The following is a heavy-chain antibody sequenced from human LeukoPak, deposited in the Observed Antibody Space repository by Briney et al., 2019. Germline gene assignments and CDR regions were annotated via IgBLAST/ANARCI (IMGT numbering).Heavy chain of an antibody. Sequence: AGGSLRLSCAASGFTFSSYGMHWVRQAPGKGLEWVAFIPYDGTNKYYADSVKGRFTISRDNSKNTLYLQMNSLRAEDTAVYYCAKGNSGSYLEYFQHWGQGTLVTVSS. CDR1: GFTFSSYG. CDR3: AKGNSGSYLEYFQH. J-gene: IGHJ1*01. V-gene: IGHV3-30*02. CDR2: IPYDGTNK. D-gene: IGHD1-26*01.